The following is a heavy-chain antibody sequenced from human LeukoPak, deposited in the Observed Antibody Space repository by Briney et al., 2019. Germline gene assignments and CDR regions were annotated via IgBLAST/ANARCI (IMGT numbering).Heavy chain of an antibody. CDR3: TTGLVGATPFDY. Sequence: GGSLRLSCAASGFTFSNAWMSWVRQAPGKGLEWVGRIKSKTDGGTTDYAAPVKGRFTISRDDSKNTLYLQMNSLKTEDTAVYYCTTGLVGATPFDYWGQGTLVTVSS. V-gene: IGHV3-15*01. J-gene: IGHJ4*02. CDR1: GFTFSNAW. D-gene: IGHD1-26*01. CDR2: IKSKTDGGTT.